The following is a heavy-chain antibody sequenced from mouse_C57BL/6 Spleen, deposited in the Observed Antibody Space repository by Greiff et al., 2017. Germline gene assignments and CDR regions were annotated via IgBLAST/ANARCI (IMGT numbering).Heavy chain of an antibody. CDR2: LYWDDDK. D-gene: IGHD2-3*01. CDR1: GFSLSTSGMG. Sequence: QVTLKESGPGILQSSQTLSLTCSFSGFSLSTSGMGGGWIRQPSGKGLDGLAHLYWDDDKRSNPSLKSRLTISKDTSRNHVFLKITSVDTADTATYYCASCDGYNAYWGQGTLVTVSA. J-gene: IGHJ3*01. V-gene: IGHV8-12*01. CDR3: ASCDGYNAY.